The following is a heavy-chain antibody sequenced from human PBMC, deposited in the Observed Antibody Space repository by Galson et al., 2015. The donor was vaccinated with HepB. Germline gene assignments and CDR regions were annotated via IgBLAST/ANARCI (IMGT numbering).Heavy chain of an antibody. J-gene: IGHJ4*02. Sequence: SLRLSCAASGFTFSSFEMNWVRQAPGKGLEWVSYISGSDNMIFYADSVKGRFTISRDNAKNSLYLQMNSLRDEDTAVYYCARAARFESSGYYYFEQWGQGTLVTVSS. D-gene: IGHD3-22*01. CDR1: GFTFSSFE. CDR3: ARAARFESSGYYYFEQ. CDR2: ISGSDNMI. V-gene: IGHV3-48*03.